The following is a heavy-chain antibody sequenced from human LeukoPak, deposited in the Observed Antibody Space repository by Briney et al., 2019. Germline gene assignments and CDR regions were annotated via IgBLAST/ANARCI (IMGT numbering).Heavy chain of an antibody. V-gene: IGHV3-53*05. CDR1: GFTVSSIH. CDR3: AKNSVLLWFGEGSWFDP. Sequence: GGSLRLSCAASGFTVSSIHMVWVRPAPGKGLEWVSVTYTGGNSYYADSVKGRFTISRDNSKNTLYLQMNSLRAEDTAVYYCAKNSVLLWFGEGSWFDPWGQGTLVTVSS. D-gene: IGHD3-10*01. J-gene: IGHJ5*02. CDR2: TYTGGNS.